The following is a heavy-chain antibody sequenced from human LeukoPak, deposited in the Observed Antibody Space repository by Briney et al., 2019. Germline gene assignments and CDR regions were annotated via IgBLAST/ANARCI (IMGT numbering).Heavy chain of an antibody. Sequence: ASVKVSCKAFGYTFADYYIHWVRQAPGQGLEWLGMISPTSDATSYLQKFQGRATMTRDTSTSTVHMELSSLRPEDTAVYYCARVSGNFNEYFQFWGQGTLVTVSS. V-gene: IGHV1-46*01. CDR2: ISPTSDAT. CDR3: ARVSGNFNEYFQF. CDR1: GYTFADYY. D-gene: IGHD2/OR15-2a*01. J-gene: IGHJ1*01.